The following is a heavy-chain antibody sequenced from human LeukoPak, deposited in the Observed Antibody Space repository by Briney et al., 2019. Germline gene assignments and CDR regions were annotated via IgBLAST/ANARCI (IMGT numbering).Heavy chain of an antibody. J-gene: IGHJ4*02. Sequence: GGSLRLSCAASGFTFSSYALTWVRQAPGKGLEWVSGISGSGDSTFYADSVKGRFTISRDNSKNTLYLQMDSLRGEDTAVYYCARDPVRDGYPYSFDYWGQGTLVTVSS. V-gene: IGHV3-23*01. CDR3: ARDPVRDGYPYSFDY. D-gene: IGHD5-24*01. CDR2: ISGSGDST. CDR1: GFTFSSYA.